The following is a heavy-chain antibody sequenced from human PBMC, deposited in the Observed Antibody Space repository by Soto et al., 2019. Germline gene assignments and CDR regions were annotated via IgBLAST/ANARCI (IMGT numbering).Heavy chain of an antibody. CDR2: INHSGST. D-gene: IGHD2-15*01. Sequence: SETLSLTCAVYGGSFSGYYWSWIRQPPGKGLEWIGEINHSGSTNYNPSLKSRVTISVDTSKNQFSLKLSSVTAADTAVYYCARGGRIGYCSGGSCQSGIDYWGQGTLVTVSS. V-gene: IGHV4-34*01. J-gene: IGHJ4*02. CDR1: GGSFSGYY. CDR3: ARGGRIGYCSGGSCQSGIDY.